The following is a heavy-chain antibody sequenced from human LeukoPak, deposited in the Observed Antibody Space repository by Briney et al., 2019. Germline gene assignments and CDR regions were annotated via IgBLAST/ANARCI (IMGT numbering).Heavy chain of an antibody. CDR2: ITASGGSR. J-gene: IGHJ6*02. Sequence: GGSLTLSCAASGFTFSGYVMSWVRQGPGEGLEWVSSITASGGSRYYADSVKGRFTISRDNSKNTLFLQMNSLRAEDTAVYYCAKVALTGTVDNYDYYGVDVWGQGTTVTVSS. CDR1: GFTFSGYV. CDR3: AKVALTGTVDNYDYYGVDV. D-gene: IGHD3-9*01. V-gene: IGHV3-23*01.